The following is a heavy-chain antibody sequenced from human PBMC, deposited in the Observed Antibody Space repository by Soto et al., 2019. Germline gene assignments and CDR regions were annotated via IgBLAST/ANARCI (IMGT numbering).Heavy chain of an antibody. V-gene: IGHV4-31*03. Sequence: QVQLQESGPGLVKPSQTLSLTCTVSGGSISSDGYYWSWIRQHPGKGLEWIAYSYNSGYTYYNPSLKSRLAISVDTSENHFSLELSSVTAADTAVYYCARVMIRGTAGYYYYSMDVWGQGTTVTVSS. CDR3: ARVMIRGTAGYYYYSMDV. CDR2: SYNSGYT. D-gene: IGHD3-10*01. CDR1: GGSISSDGYY. J-gene: IGHJ6*02.